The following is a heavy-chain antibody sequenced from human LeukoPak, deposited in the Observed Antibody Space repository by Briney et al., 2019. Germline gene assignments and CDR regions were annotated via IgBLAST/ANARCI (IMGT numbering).Heavy chain of an antibody. V-gene: IGHV3-66*01. CDR3: ARIFYGSSSGPYDY. Sequence: GGSLRLSCAASGFTVSSNYMSWVRQAPGKGLGWVSVIYSGGSTYYADSVKGRFTISRDNSKNTLYLQMNSLRAEDTAVYYCARIFYGSSSGPYDYWGQGTLVTVSS. CDR1: GFTVSSNY. D-gene: IGHD3-10*01. CDR2: IYSGGST. J-gene: IGHJ4*02.